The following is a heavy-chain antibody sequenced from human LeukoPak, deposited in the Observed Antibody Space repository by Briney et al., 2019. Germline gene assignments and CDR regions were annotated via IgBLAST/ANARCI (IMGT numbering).Heavy chain of an antibody. CDR3: ASGYDYQDWYFDL. CDR1: GFTFSSYS. Sequence: GGSLRLSCAASGFTFSSYSMNWVRQAPGKGLEWVSYISSSSSTIYYADSVKGRFTISRDNAKNSLYLQMNSLRAEDTAVYYCASGYDYQDWYFDLWGRGTLATVSS. D-gene: IGHD4/OR15-4a*01. CDR2: ISSSSSTI. V-gene: IGHV3-48*01. J-gene: IGHJ2*01.